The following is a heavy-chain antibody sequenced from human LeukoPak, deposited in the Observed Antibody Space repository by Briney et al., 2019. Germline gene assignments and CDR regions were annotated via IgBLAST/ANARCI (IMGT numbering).Heavy chain of an antibody. CDR3: AGGQGYLIEY. CDR2: IRPDGSEK. J-gene: IGHJ4*02. CDR1: GFSFSIYW. Sequence: GGSLRLSCAASGFSFSIYWMTWVRQAPGKGLEWVANIRPDGSEKYYADSVRGRCTISRDNTRNTLDLQMNSLRPEDAAVYYCAGGQGYLIEYWGQGTLVTVSS. D-gene: IGHD2-15*01. V-gene: IGHV3-7*01.